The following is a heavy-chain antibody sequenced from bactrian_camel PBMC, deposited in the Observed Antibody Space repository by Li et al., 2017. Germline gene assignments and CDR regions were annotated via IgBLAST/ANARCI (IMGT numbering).Heavy chain of an antibody. V-gene: IGHV3S1*01. Sequence: VQLVESGGGSVQAEGSLRLSCVASGYIYSSHCMGWVRQAPGKERELVSGIRSSDGTIKYADSVKGRFTISQDNAAKRITLYLQMHSLKTEDTAVYYCAARHCSAYEYNYWGQGTQVTVS. CDR3: AARHCSAYEYNY. J-gene: IGHJ4*01. CDR1: GYIYSSHC. CDR2: IRSSDGTI. D-gene: IGHD2*01.